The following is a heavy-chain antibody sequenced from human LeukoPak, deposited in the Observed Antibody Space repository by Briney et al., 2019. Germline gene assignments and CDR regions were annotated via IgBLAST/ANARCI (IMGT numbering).Heavy chain of an antibody. V-gene: IGHV4-59*01. CDR2: ISYSGST. CDR3: ARGGSRRDTAMVWDY. Sequence: PSETLSLTCPVSGGSITSYHWNWIRQPPGKGLEWIGYISYSGSTSYNPSLKSRVTISMDTSKNQFSLRLTSVTAADTALYYCARGGSRRDTAMVWDYWGQGILVTVSS. CDR1: GGSITSYH. D-gene: IGHD5-18*01. J-gene: IGHJ4*02.